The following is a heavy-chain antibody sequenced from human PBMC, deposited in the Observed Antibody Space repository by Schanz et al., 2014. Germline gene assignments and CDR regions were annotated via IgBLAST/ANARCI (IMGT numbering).Heavy chain of an antibody. CDR3: ARDEGRDGYNLAFDV. Sequence: VQLVESGGGLVQPGGSLRLSCVASGSTFSTYPMHWVRQAPGKGLEWVAVISYDGSNKYYADSVKGRFIISRDSSKNTLFLQMNSLRPEDTALYFCARDEGRDGYNLAFDVWGQGTLVTVSS. D-gene: IGHD5-12*01. CDR1: GSTFSTYP. CDR2: ISYDGSNK. J-gene: IGHJ3*01. V-gene: IGHV3-30*14.